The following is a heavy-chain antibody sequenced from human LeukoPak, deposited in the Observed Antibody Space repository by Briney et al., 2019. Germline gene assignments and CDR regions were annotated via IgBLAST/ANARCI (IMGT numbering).Heavy chain of an antibody. V-gene: IGHV4-4*07. D-gene: IGHD5-12*01. CDR3: ARDLLGATRLDAFDI. CDR1: GGSISSYY. Sequence: SETLSLTCTVSGGSISSYYWSWIRQPAGKGLEWIGRIYTSGSTNYNPSLKSRVTMSVDTSKNQFSLKLSSVTAADTAVYYCARDLLGATRLDAFDIWGQGTMVTVSS. CDR2: IYTSGST. J-gene: IGHJ3*02.